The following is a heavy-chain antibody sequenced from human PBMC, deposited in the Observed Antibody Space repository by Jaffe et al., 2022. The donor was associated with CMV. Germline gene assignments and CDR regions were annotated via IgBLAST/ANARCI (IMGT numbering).Heavy chain of an antibody. CDR2: INHSGST. D-gene: IGHD3-22*01. CDR1: GGSFSGYY. J-gene: IGHJ6*03. Sequence: QVQLQQWGAGLLKPSETLSLTCAVYGGSFSGYYWSWIRQPPGKGLEWIGEINHSGSTNYNPSLKSRVTISVDTSKNQFSLKLSSVTAADTAVYYCARAESDSSGYYSYYYYYYMDVWGKGTTVTVSS. V-gene: IGHV4-34*01. CDR3: ARAESDSSGYYSYYYYYYMDV.